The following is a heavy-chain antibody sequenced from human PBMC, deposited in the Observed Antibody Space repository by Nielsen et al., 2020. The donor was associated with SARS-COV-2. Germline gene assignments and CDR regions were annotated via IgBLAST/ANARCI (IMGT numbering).Heavy chain of an antibody. Sequence: APVKVSCKTSGYTFTSHYVHWVRQAPGQGLEWMGLINSSGGRTIYAQMFQGRVTVTRDTSTSTVYMELSSLRSEDTGVYYCARGGLVVVDSFDYWGQGTLVTVSS. D-gene: IGHD2-15*01. CDR1: GYTFTSHY. J-gene: IGHJ4*02. V-gene: IGHV1-46*01. CDR2: INSSGGRT. CDR3: ARGGLVVVDSFDY.